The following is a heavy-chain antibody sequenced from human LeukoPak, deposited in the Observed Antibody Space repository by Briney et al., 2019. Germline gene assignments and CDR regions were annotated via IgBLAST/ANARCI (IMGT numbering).Heavy chain of an antibody. CDR3: ATDHGSTSCYCGASDL. V-gene: IGHV3-30*04. D-gene: IGHD2-2*01. Sequence: GGSLRLSCVASGFTLSSYAMHWVRQAPGKGLEWVAVISYNGDNQYYTDSVQGRFTISRDNSKNTLFLQFDSLRVEDTAVYYCATDHGSTSCYCGASDLWGQGTRVIVSS. CDR2: ISYNGDNQ. J-gene: IGHJ3*01. CDR1: GFTLSSYA.